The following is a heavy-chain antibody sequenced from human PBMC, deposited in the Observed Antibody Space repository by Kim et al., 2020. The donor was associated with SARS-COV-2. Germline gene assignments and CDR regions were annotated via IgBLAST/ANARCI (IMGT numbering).Heavy chain of an antibody. Sequence: GGSLRLSCAASGFTFSSYAMHWVRQAPGKGLEWVAVISYDGSNKYYADSVKGRFTISRDNSKNTLYLQMNSLRAEDTAVYYCGRNYDFWSGYYSYYYYYG. V-gene: IGHV3-30-3*01. J-gene: IGHJ6*01. D-gene: IGHD3-3*01. CDR2: ISYDGSNK. CDR3: GRNYDFWSGYYSYYYYYG. CDR1: GFTFSSYA.